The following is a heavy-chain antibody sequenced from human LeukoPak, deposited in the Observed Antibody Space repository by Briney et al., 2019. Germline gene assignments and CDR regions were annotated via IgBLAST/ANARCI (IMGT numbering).Heavy chain of an antibody. Sequence: GGSLRLSCAASGFTFSSYAMTWVRQAPGKGLEWIGRSKSQTDGGATDYAAPVKGRFTILRDDSKNTVYLQMNSLKTEDTAVYYCTTLSYVGGYWGQGTPVTVSS. CDR2: SKSQTDGGAT. CDR3: TTLSYVGGY. J-gene: IGHJ4*02. D-gene: IGHD3-10*02. CDR1: GFTFSSYA. V-gene: IGHV3-15*01.